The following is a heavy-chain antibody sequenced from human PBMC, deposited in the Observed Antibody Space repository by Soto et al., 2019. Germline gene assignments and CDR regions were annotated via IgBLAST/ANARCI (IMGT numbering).Heavy chain of an antibody. D-gene: IGHD6-13*01. Sequence: QVQLQESGPGLVKPSETLSLTCTVSGGSISSYYWSWIRQPPGKGLEWIGYIYYSGSTNYSPSLKSRVTISVDTSKNQFSLNLSSVTAADTAVYYCAREGVSSSWYYYYALDVWAKGPRSPSP. CDR1: GGSISSYY. CDR3: AREGVSSSWYYYYALDV. CDR2: IYYSGST. J-gene: IGHJ6*02. V-gene: IGHV4-59*01.